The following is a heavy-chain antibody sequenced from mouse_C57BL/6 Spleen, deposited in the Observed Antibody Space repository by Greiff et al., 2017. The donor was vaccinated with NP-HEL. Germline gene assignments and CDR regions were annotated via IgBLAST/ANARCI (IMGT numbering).Heavy chain of an antibody. CDR3: ITGGSSPYLDY. D-gene: IGHD1-1*01. J-gene: IGHJ2*01. CDR2: IDPEDGDA. V-gene: IGHV14-1*01. CDR1: GFNIKDYY. Sequence: EVQLKQSGAELVRPGASVKLSCTASGFNIKDYYMHWVKQRPEQGLEWIGRIDPEDGDAEYAPKFQGKATMTADTSSNTAYLQLSSLTSEDTAVYDGITGGSSPYLDYWGQGTTLTVSS.